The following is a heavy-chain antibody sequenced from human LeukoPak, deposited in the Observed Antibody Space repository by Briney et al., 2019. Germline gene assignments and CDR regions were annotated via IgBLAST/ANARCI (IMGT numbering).Heavy chain of an antibody. D-gene: IGHD3-10*01. J-gene: IGHJ2*01. CDR1: GYTFTNYD. Sequence: ASVKVSCKASGYTFTNYDISWVRQAPGKGLEWMGWISPYNGNTDSAQEFQGRVTLTTDASTSTAYMELRSLTSDDSAVYYCATGGGDWYSDLWGRGTPVTVSS. CDR3: ATGGGDWYSDL. CDR2: ISPYNGNT. V-gene: IGHV1-18*01.